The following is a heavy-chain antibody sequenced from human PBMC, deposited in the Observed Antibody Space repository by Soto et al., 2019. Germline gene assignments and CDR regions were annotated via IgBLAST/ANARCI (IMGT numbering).Heavy chain of an antibody. V-gene: IGHV1-18*01. D-gene: IGHD3-22*01. CDR2: ISAYNGNT. CDR1: GYTFTSYG. Sequence: ASVKVSCKASGYTFTSYGISWVRQAPGQGLEWMGWISAYNGNTNYAQKLQGRVTMTTDTSTSTAYMELRSLRSDDTAVYYCGRDSKWDDTSVGMDVWGQGTKVTVSS. J-gene: IGHJ6*02. CDR3: GRDSKWDDTSVGMDV.